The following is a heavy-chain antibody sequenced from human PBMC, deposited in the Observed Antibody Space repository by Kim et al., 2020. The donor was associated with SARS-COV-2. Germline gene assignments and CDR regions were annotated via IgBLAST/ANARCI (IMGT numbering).Heavy chain of an antibody. Sequence: SETLSLTCTISGDSSSSSYWNWFRQPPGKGLEWIGYISYSGNTNYRPSLKSRVAISVDTSKSQVSLKLRSVTAADTAVYYCARQRWKYLAPLDYWRQGIL. V-gene: IGHV4-59*08. CDR2: ISYSGNT. CDR1: GDSSSSSY. CDR3: ARQRWKYLAPLDY. D-gene: IGHD4-17*01. J-gene: IGHJ4*01.